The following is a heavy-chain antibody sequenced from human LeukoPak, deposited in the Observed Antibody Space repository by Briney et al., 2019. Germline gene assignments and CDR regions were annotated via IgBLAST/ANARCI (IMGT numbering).Heavy chain of an antibody. CDR1: GSTFSSYG. D-gene: IGHD3-22*01. V-gene: IGHV3-30*18. CDR2: ISYDGSNK. CDR3: ANIVVVTEGDAFDI. J-gene: IGHJ3*02. Sequence: GGSLRLSCAASGSTFSSYGMHWVRQAPGKGLEWVAVISYDGSNKYYADSVKGRFTISRDNSKNTLYLQMNSLRAEDTAVYYCANIVVVTEGDAFDIWGQGTMVTVSS.